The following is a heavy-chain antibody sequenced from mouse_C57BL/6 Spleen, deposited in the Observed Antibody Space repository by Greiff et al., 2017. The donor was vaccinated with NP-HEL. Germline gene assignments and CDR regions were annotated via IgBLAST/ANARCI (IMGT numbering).Heavy chain of an antibody. J-gene: IGHJ1*03. D-gene: IGHD1-1*01. CDR1: GYAFTNYL. V-gene: IGHV1-54*01. CDR3: ARPHYYGSREGYFDV. CDR2: INPGSGGT. Sequence: VKLQESGAELVRPGPSVKVSCKASGYAFTNYLIEWVKQRPGQGLEWIGVINPGSGGTNYNEKFKGKATLTADKSSSTAYMQLSSLTSEDSAVYFCARPHYYGSREGYFDVWGTGTTVTVSS.